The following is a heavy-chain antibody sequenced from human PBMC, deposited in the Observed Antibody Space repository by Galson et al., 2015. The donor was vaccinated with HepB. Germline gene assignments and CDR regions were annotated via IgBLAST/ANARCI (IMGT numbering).Heavy chain of an antibody. V-gene: IGHV3-23*01. CDR3: ANVPEYVWGSYRDPGP. CDR2: ISGSGGST. D-gene: IGHD3-16*02. Sequence: SLRLSCAASGFTFSSYAMSWVRQAPGKGLEWVSAISGSGGSTYYADSVKGRFTISRDNSKNTLYLQMNSLRAEDTAVYYCANVPEYVWGSYRDPGPWGQGTMVTVSS. CDR1: GFTFSSYA. J-gene: IGHJ3*01.